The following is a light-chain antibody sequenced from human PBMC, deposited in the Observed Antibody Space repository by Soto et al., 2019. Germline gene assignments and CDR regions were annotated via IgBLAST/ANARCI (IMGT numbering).Light chain of an antibody. CDR1: HSLSNW. CDR2: AAT. J-gene: IGKJ3*01. Sequence: DIQMTQSPSSLSASLGATVTITCRARHSLSNWLVWHQQKPGKDPKTLIHAATTLHIGVPSRFSATKSGTDFSLTISGLQAEAIANYYCQPYKGYPYYFG. V-gene: IGKV1D-16*02. CDR3: QPYKGYPYY.